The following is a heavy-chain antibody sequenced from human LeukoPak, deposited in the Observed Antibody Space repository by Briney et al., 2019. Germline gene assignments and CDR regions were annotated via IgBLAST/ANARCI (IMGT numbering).Heavy chain of an antibody. Sequence: SVKVSCKASRGTFSSYAISWVRQAPGQGLAWMGRIIPILGVANYPQKSQGRVTITADKSTSTAYMELSSLRSEDTAVYYCARSRYGDYEYYYYGMDVWGQGTTVTVSS. J-gene: IGHJ6*02. V-gene: IGHV1-69*04. CDR2: IIPILGVA. D-gene: IGHD4-17*01. CDR1: RGTFSSYA. CDR3: ARSRYGDYEYYYYGMDV.